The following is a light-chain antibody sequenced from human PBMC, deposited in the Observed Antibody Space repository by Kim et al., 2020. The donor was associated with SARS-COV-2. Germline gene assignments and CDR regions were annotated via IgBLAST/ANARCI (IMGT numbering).Light chain of an antibody. Sequence: VSPGLTASITCSGDKLGDNYVCWYQQKPGQSPALVIDQDAKRPSGIPERFSGSNSGNTATLTISGTQAMDEADYYCQAWDSSTVVFGGGTQLTVL. CDR1: KLGDNY. CDR2: QDA. CDR3: QAWDSSTVV. V-gene: IGLV3-1*01. J-gene: IGLJ2*01.